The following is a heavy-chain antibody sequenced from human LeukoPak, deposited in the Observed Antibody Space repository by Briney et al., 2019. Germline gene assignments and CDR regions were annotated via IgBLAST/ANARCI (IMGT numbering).Heavy chain of an antibody. CDR1: GFIFSSYA. V-gene: IGHV3-23*01. Sequence: GGSLRLSCAASGFIFSSYAMTWVRQAPGKGLEWVSAISGSGDSTYYADSVKGLFTISRDNSKNTLYLQMNRLRAEDTAVYYCAKDPYSSGPYNWFDPWGQGTLVTVSS. D-gene: IGHD6-19*01. J-gene: IGHJ5*02. CDR3: AKDPYSSGPYNWFDP. CDR2: ISGSGDST.